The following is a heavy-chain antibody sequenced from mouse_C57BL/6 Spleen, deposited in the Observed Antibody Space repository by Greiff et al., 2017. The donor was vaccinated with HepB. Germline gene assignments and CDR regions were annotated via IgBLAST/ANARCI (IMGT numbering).Heavy chain of an antibody. CDR2: SRNKANDYTT. CDR3: ARDDWDYAMDY. J-gene: IGHJ4*01. Sequence: EVQLVESGGGLVQSGRSLRLSCATSGFTFSDFYMEWVRQAPGKGLEWIAASRNKANDYTTEYSASVKGRFIVSRDTSQSILYLQMNALRAEDTAIYYCARDDWDYAMDYWGQGTSVTVSS. CDR1: GFTFSDFY. V-gene: IGHV7-1*01. D-gene: IGHD4-1*01.